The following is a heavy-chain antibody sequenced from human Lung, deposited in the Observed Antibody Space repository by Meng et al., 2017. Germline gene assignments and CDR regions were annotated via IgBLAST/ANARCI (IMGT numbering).Heavy chain of an antibody. V-gene: IGHV3-74*01. CDR1: GFTFTDHW. CDR2: INRDGTKP. Sequence: EGQLVGAGGGFVPPGGSLRLSCAASGFTFTDHWMHWVRQGPGKGLVWVSRINRDGTKPTYADSVKGRFTISRDNAKNTLYLQMNNLRAEDTAFYYCTNDRLNHWGQGALVTVSS. D-gene: IGHD1-1*01. CDR3: TNDRLNH. J-gene: IGHJ1*01.